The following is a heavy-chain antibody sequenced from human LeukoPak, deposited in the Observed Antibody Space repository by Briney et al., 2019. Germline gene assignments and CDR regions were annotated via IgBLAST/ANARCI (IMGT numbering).Heavy chain of an antibody. CDR3: ASRNGYSYVYFDY. CDR2: IIPIFGTA. D-gene: IGHD5-18*01. CDR1: GGTFSSYA. J-gene: IGHJ4*02. V-gene: IGHV1-69*06. Sequence: SVKVSCKASGGTFSSYAISWVRQAPGQGLEWMGGIIPIFGTANNAQTFQGSVTITADKTTSTAYIELSSLRSEDTAVYYCASRNGYSYVYFDYWGKGTLVTVSS.